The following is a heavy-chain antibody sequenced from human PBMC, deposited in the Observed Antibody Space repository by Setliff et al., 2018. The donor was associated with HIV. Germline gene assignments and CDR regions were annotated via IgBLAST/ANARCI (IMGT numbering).Heavy chain of an antibody. CDR2: INGDGNST. CDR3: ATLLYDSGGYQEYFDF. D-gene: IGHD3-22*01. CDR1: GFSFSSYW. V-gene: IGHV3-74*03. Sequence: PGGSLRLSCAASGFSFSSYWMHWVRQAPGKGLVWVSRINGDGNSTTYADSVKGRFSISRDNAKSTLYLQMNSLRAEDTAVYYCATLLYDSGGYQEYFDFWGQGTLVTVSS. J-gene: IGHJ4*02.